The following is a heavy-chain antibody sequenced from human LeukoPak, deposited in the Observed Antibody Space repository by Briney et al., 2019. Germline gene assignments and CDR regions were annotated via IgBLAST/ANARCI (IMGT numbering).Heavy chain of an antibody. CDR2: IYYSGTT. CDR1: GGSISSSNYY. D-gene: IGHD3-3*01. V-gene: IGHV4-39*01. J-gene: IGHJ6*03. CDR3: ARQILDYYYYYMDV. Sequence: PSETLSLTCTVSGGSISSSNYYWGWIRQPPGKGLEWIGTIYYSGTTYYNPSLESRVTISEDTSKNQFSLTLRSVTAADTAVYYCARQILDYYYYYMDVWGKGTTVTVSS.